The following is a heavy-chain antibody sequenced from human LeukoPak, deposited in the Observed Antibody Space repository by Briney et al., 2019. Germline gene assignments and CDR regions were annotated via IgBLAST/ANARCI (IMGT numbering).Heavy chain of an antibody. CDR1: GFTFNNYW. V-gene: IGHV3-7*01. CDR2: IKDDDSEK. Sequence: GGSLRLSCAASGFTFNNYWMNWVRQTPGKGLEWVANIKDDDSEKYYLDSVKGRFTISRDNAKNSLYLQMNGLRAEDAAVYYCARVAWPYYFDSWGQGTLVTVSS. CDR3: ARVAWPYYFDS. J-gene: IGHJ4*02.